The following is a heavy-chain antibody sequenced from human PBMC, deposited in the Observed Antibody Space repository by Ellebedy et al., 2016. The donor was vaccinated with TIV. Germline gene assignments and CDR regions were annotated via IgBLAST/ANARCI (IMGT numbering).Heavy chain of an antibody. CDR3: AHKRVAYCSGGSCYSDY. CDR2: VYWDDDN. J-gene: IGHJ4*02. D-gene: IGHD2-15*01. Sequence: SGPTLVKPTQTLTLTCTFSGFSLNTYGVGVGWVRQPPGKALQWLAFVYWDDDNRFSPSLKTRLTVTKDTSKNHVVLTMTNMDPVDTATYYCAHKRVAYCSGGSCYSDYWGQGTLVTVSS. V-gene: IGHV2-5*02. CDR1: GFSLNTYGVG.